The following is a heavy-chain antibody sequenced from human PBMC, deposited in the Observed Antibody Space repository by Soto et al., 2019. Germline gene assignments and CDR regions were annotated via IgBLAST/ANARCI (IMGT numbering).Heavy chain of an antibody. D-gene: IGHD5-18*01. CDR1: GYSFTSYW. V-gene: IGHV5-10-1*01. CDR3: ARQARGYSYGYVFRWFDP. Sequence: PGESMKISCKGSGYSFTSYWISWVRQMPGKGLEWMGRIDPSDSYTNYSPSFQGHVTISADKSISTAYLQWSSLKASDTAMYYYARQARGYSYGYVFRWFDPWGQGTLVTVSS. CDR2: IDPSDSYT. J-gene: IGHJ5*02.